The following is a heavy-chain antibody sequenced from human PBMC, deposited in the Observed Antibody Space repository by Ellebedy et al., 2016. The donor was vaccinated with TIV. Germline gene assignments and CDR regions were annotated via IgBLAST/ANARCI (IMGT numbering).Heavy chain of an antibody. D-gene: IGHD3-16*01. Sequence: MPSETLSLTCAVSGGSISSGGYSWSWIRQPPGKGLEWIGYIYHSGSTYYNPSLKNRVTISVDRSKNQFSLKLSSVTAADTAVYYCARASYVSDAFDIWGQGTMVTVSS. V-gene: IGHV4-30-2*01. J-gene: IGHJ3*02. CDR3: ARASYVSDAFDI. CDR1: GGSISSGGYS. CDR2: IYHSGST.